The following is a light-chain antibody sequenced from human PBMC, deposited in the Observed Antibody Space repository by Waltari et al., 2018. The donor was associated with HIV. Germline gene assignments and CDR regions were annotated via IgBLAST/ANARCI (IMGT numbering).Light chain of an antibody. J-gene: IGLJ2*01. V-gene: IGLV1-40*01. Sequence: QSVLTQPPSVSGAPGQRVTISCTGSSSNLVADYAVHWYQQLPVTAPKLLIYGYNNRPSWVPDRFSGSKSGTSASLAITGLQAEDEADYYCQSYDSSLSAVLFGGGTKLTVL. CDR2: GYN. CDR3: QSYDSSLSAVL. CDR1: SSNLVADYA.